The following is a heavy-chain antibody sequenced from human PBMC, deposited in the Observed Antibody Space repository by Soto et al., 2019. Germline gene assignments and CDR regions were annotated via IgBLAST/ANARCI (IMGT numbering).Heavy chain of an antibody. V-gene: IGHV4-31*03. CDR1: GGSISSGGYY. CDR3: ARASYYDSSGYPGGPDY. CDR2: IYYSGST. J-gene: IGHJ4*02. Sequence: QVQLQESGPGLVKPSQTLSLTCTVSGGSISSGGYYWSWIRQHPGKGLEWIGYIYYSGSTYYNPSLKRRVTISVDTSKNQFSLKLSSVTAADTAVYYCARASYYDSSGYPGGPDYWGQGTLVTVSS. D-gene: IGHD3-22*01.